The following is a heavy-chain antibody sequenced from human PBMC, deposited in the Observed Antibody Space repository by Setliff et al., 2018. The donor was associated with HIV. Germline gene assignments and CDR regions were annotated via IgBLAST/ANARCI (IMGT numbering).Heavy chain of an antibody. Sequence: SATLSLTCTVSGASINSGYDYWVWIRQPPGKGLQWIGSIYNSASTYYSPSLKRRVIMSVDTSKNQCSLSLSSVTSADPAVYYCARDQRLSYWGQGTLVTVSS. CDR1: GASINSGYDY. J-gene: IGHJ4*02. CDR3: ARDQRLSY. V-gene: IGHV4-39*02. CDR2: IYNSAST.